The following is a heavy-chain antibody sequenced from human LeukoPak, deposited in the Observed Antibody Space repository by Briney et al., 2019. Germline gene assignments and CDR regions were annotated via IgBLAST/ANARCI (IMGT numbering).Heavy chain of an antibody. D-gene: IGHD2-2*01. Sequence: ASVRVSCKASGYTFTSHGISWVRQAPGQGLEWMGWISAYNGNTNYAQNLQGRVTMTTDTSTNTAYMELRSLRSGDTAVYYCARAPYCTSTSCYAGYYYYYYMDVWGKGTTVTVSS. V-gene: IGHV1-18*01. J-gene: IGHJ6*03. CDR3: ARAPYCTSTSCYAGYYYYYYMDV. CDR2: ISAYNGNT. CDR1: GYTFTSHG.